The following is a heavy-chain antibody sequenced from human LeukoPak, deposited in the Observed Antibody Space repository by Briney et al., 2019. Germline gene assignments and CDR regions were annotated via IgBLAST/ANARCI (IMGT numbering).Heavy chain of an antibody. J-gene: IGHJ4*02. V-gene: IGHV3-23*01. CDR2: ISYSGGST. Sequence: PGGSLRLSCAASGFTFSSYAMSWVRQAPGKGLEWVSTISYSGGSTYYADSVKGRFTISRDNSKNTLYLQMNSLRAEDTAVYYCAKDQSRDYGSGSYFRGISGYWGQGTLVTVSS. D-gene: IGHD3-10*01. CDR3: AKDQSRDYGSGSYFRGISGY. CDR1: GFTFSSYA.